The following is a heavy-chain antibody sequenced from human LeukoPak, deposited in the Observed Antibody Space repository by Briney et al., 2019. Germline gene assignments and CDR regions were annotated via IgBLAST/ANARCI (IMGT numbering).Heavy chain of an antibody. Sequence: GGSLRLSCAASGFTFSSYAMHWVRQAPGKGLEWVAVISYDGSNKYYADSVKGRFTISRDNSKNTLYLQMNSLRAEDTAVYYCARDLQGYYYDSSGYYPRCPDYWGQGTLVTVSS. D-gene: IGHD3-22*01. CDR3: ARDLQGYYYDSSGYYPRCPDY. CDR2: ISYDGSNK. CDR1: GFTFSSYA. J-gene: IGHJ4*02. V-gene: IGHV3-30*01.